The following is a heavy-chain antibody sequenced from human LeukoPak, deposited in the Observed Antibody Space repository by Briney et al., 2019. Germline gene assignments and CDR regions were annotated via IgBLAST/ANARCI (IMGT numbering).Heavy chain of an antibody. Sequence: SETLSLTCTVSGGSISSYYWSWIRQPPGKGLEWIGYIYYGGSTNYNPSLKSRVTISVDTSKNQFSLKLSSVTAADTAVYYCARGYILRFLEAWFDPWGQGTLVTVSS. CDR2: IYYGGST. CDR1: GGSISSYY. D-gene: IGHD3-3*01. V-gene: IGHV4-59*08. J-gene: IGHJ5*02. CDR3: ARGYILRFLEAWFDP.